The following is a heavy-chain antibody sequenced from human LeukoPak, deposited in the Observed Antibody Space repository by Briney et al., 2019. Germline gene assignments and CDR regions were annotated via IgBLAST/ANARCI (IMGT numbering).Heavy chain of an antibody. J-gene: IGHJ5*02. CDR2: MNPNSGNT. CDR1: GYTFTSYD. D-gene: IGHD3-10*01. Sequence: GASVKVSCKASGYTFTSYDINWVRQATGQGLEWMGWMNPNSGNTGYAQKFQGRVTMTRNTSISTAHMELSSLRSEDTAVYYCARVTVWFGTYNWFDPWGQGTLVTVSS. V-gene: IGHV1-8*01. CDR3: ARVTVWFGTYNWFDP.